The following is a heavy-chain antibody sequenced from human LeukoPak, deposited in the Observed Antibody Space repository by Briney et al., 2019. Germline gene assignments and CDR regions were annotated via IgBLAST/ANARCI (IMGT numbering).Heavy chain of an antibody. CDR3: ARRRHNFDFYNV. J-gene: IGHJ3*01. Sequence: SETLSLTCTVSGDSIISNIYWWDWVRLPPGKGLEWIGATFYTGRTFYNPSLKSRVTISVDTSKNQFSLDLSSATAADTADYYCARRRHNFDFYNVWGQGTRVLVSS. V-gene: IGHV4-39*01. CDR1: GDSIISNIYW. CDR2: TFYTGRT. D-gene: IGHD3/OR15-3a*01.